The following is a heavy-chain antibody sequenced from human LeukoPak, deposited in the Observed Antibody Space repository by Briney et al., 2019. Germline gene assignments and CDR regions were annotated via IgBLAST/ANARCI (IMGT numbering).Heavy chain of an antibody. CDR1: GFTFSNYG. J-gene: IGHJ4*02. CDR3: AKERTQTTSFDC. CDR2: IWYDGNNK. D-gene: IGHD2/OR15-2a*01. Sequence: GGSLRLSCAVSGFTFSNYGMHWVRQAPGKGLEWVAVIWYDGNNKYYADSVKGRFTISRDNSKNTLYLQMNRLRADDTAIYYCAKERTQTTSFDCWGQGTLVTVSS. V-gene: IGHV3-33*06.